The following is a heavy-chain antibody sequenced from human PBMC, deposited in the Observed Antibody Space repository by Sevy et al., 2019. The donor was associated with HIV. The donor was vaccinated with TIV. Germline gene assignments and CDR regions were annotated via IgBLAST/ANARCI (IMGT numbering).Heavy chain of an antibody. CDR3: ARVHGDYTYFDY. J-gene: IGHJ4*02. D-gene: IGHD4-17*01. CDR2: IYTRGST. CDR1: GGSISIHY. Sequence: SETLSLTCTVAGGSISIHYWSWIRQPAGKGLEWIGRIYTRGSTNYNPSLKSRVTMSVDTSKKQFSLKLRSVTAADAAVYYCARVHGDYTYFDYWGQGTLVTVSS. V-gene: IGHV4-4*07.